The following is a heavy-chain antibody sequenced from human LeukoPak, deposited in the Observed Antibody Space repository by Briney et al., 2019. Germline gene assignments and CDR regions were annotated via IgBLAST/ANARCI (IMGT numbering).Heavy chain of an antibody. CDR1: GFTFSSYW. D-gene: IGHD2-21*01. Sequence: PGGSLRLSCAASGFTFSSYWMSWVRQAPGNGLVWVSCINTDGRITRHADSVKGRFTISRDNAKNTLYLQMDNLRAEDTAVYYCVKAGGGAGMSFDPWGQGTLVTVSS. J-gene: IGHJ5*02. V-gene: IGHV3-74*01. CDR3: VKAGGGAGMSFDP. CDR2: INTDGRIT.